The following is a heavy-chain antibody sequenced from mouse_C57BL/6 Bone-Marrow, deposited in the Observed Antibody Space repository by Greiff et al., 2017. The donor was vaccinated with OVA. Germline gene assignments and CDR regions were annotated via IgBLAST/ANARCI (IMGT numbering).Heavy chain of an antibody. Sequence: QVQLQQSGPELVKPGASVKISCKASGYAFSSAWMNWVKQRPGKGLEWIGRIYPGDGDTNYNGKFKGKTTLTADKSSSTAYMQLSSLTSEDSAVYFCARGDYAMDYWGQGTSVTVSS. V-gene: IGHV1-82*01. CDR1: GYAFSSAW. CDR2: IYPGDGDT. J-gene: IGHJ4*01. CDR3: ARGDYAMDY.